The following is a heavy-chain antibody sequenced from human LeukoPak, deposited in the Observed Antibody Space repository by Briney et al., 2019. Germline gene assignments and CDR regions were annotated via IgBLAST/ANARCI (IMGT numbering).Heavy chain of an antibody. CDR3: ARGNPQGYCGGDCFDY. CDR2: IYYSGST. CDR1: GGSISSSSYY. V-gene: IGHV4-39*01. Sequence: SETLSLTCTVSGGSISSSSYYWGWIRQPPGKGLEWIGSIYYSGSTYYNPSLKSRVTISVDTSKNQFSLKLSSVTAADTAVYYCARGNPQGYCGGDCFDYWGQGTLVTVSS. D-gene: IGHD2-21*01. J-gene: IGHJ4*02.